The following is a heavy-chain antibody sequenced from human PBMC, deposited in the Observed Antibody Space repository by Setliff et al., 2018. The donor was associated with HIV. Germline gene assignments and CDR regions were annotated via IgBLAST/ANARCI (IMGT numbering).Heavy chain of an antibody. CDR2: ISYDGNNK. CDR3: NFALDAFDI. CDR1: GFSTYA. V-gene: IGHV3-30-3*02. J-gene: IGHJ3*02. Sequence: PGGSPRLSCAASGFSTYAMHWVRQAPGKGLEWVSVISYDGNNKYYADSVKGRFTISRDNSKNTLYLQMNSLRSEDTAVYYCNFALDAFDIWGQGTMVTVSS.